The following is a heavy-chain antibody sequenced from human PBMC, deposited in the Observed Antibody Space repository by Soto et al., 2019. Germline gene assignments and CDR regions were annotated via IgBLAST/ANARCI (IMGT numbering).Heavy chain of an antibody. CDR2: ISYDGSNK. CDR1: GFTFSSYA. CDR3: ALEFEYSSSALDY. V-gene: IGHV3-30-3*01. J-gene: IGHJ4*02. D-gene: IGHD6-6*01. Sequence: QVQLVESGGGVVQPGRSLRLSCAASGFTFSSYAMHWVRQAPGKGLEWVAVISYDGSNKYYADSVKGRFTISRDNSKNTLYLQMNSLRAEDTAVYYCALEFEYSSSALDYWGQRTLVTVSS.